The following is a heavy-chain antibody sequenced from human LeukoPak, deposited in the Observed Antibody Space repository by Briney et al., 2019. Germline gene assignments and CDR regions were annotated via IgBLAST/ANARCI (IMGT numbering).Heavy chain of an antibody. Sequence: EASVKVPCKASGYTFTGYYMHWVRQAPGQGLEWMGWINPNSGGTNYAQKFQGRVTITRNTSISTAYMELSSLRSEDTAVYYCARGLKGSSGYFGYYYYYYMDVWGKGTTVTVSS. D-gene: IGHD3-22*01. CDR3: ARGLKGSSGYFGYYYYYYMDV. J-gene: IGHJ6*03. V-gene: IGHV1-2*02. CDR1: GYTFTGYY. CDR2: INPNSGGT.